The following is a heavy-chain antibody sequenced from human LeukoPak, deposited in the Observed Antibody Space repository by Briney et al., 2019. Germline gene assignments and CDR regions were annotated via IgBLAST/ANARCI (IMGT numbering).Heavy chain of an antibody. CDR3: AREPGYSYGTGSVYYGMDV. J-gene: IGHJ6*02. CDR1: GGTFSSYA. Sequence: GASVKVSCKASGGTFSSYAISWVRQAPGQGLEWMGGIIPIFGTANYAQKFQGRVTMTRDTSISTAYMELSRLRSDDTAVYYCAREPGYSYGTGSVYYGMDVWGQGTTVTVSS. CDR2: IIPIFGTA. V-gene: IGHV1-69*05. D-gene: IGHD5-18*01.